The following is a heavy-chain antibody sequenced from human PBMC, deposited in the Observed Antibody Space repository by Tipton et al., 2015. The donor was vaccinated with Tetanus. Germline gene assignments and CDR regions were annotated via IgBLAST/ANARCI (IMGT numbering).Heavy chain of an antibody. D-gene: IGHD3-16*01. J-gene: IGHJ3*02. CDR2: VFYSGST. V-gene: IGHV4-59*01. Sequence: TLSLTCTPSGGSISSYYWSWVRQPPGKGLEWLGYVFYSGSTDLNPSLKSRVTISVDTSNNLFSLKLTSVTTADTAVYYCARSGGRRYAFDIWGQGTMVTVSS. CDR1: GGSISSYY. CDR3: ARSGGRRYAFDI.